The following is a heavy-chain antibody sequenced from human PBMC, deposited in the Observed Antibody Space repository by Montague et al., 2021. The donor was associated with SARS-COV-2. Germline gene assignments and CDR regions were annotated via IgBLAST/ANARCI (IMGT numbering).Heavy chain of an antibody. CDR1: GGSISGYY. Sequence: SETLSLTCTVSGGSISGYYWTWIRQPPGKGLEWLGHIYYTGSTKYNNSLQSRVTISVDTPKNQFSLKLRSVTAADTAMYSCARAQTTCFIANRVNYFDYWGQGALVTVPS. J-gene: IGHJ4*02. CDR2: IYYTGST. D-gene: IGHD2-2*01. V-gene: IGHV4-59*01. CDR3: ARAQTTCFIANRVNYFDY.